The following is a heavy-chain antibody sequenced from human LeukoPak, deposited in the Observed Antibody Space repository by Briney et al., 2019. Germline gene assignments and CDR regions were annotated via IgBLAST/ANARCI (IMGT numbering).Heavy chain of an antibody. D-gene: IGHD6-13*01. CDR2: ISYDGSNK. CDR1: GFTFSSYG. CDR3: AKARAAAGPRRAAHPADY. V-gene: IGHV3-30*18. J-gene: IGHJ4*02. Sequence: PGGSLRLSCAASGFTFSSYGMHWVRQAPGKGLEWVAVISYDGSNKYYADSVKGRFTISRDNSKNTLYLQMNSLRAEDTAVYYCAKARAAAGPRRAAHPADYWGQGTLVTVSS.